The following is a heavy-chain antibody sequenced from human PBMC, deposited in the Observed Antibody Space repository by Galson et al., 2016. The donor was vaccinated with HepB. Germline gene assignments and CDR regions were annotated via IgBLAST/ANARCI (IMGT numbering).Heavy chain of an antibody. Sequence: SLRLSCAASGFTFWKYGMHWVRQAPGKGLEWVAVIWYDGSNEYYADSVKDRFTISRDNSKDTVYLQMNSLTVEDTAMYYCAKDAGGLTRLAPPVTAVHWFDPWGQGTLVTVPS. J-gene: IGHJ5*02. V-gene: IGHV3-33*06. D-gene: IGHD2-15*01. CDR3: AKDAGGLTRLAPPVTAVHWFDP. CDR2: IWYDGSNE. CDR1: GFTFWKYG.